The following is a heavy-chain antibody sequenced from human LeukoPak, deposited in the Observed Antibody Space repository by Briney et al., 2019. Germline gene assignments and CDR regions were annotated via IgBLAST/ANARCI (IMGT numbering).Heavy chain of an antibody. J-gene: IGHJ3*02. CDR2: IIPIFGTA. CDR3: ARDLDITMVRGVTFDAFDI. Sequence: ASVKVSCKASGGTFSSYAISWVRQAPGQGLEWMGGIIPIFGTANYAQKFQGRVTITTDESTSTAYMELSSLRPEDTAVYYCARDLDITMVRGVTFDAFDIWGQGTMVTVSS. CDR1: GGTFSSYA. V-gene: IGHV1-69*05. D-gene: IGHD3-10*01.